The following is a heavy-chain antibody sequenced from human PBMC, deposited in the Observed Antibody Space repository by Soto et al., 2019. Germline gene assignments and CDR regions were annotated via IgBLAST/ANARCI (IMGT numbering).Heavy chain of an antibody. V-gene: IGHV3-23*01. Sequence: HPGGSLRLSCAASGFTFSSYAMSWVRQAPGKGLEWVSAISGSGGSTYYADSVKGRFTISRDNSKNTLYLQMNSLRAEDTAVYYCAKAWANYDTYVGKVGYWGQGTLVTVSS. D-gene: IGHD3-22*01. CDR3: AKAWANYDTYVGKVGY. J-gene: IGHJ4*02. CDR1: GFTFSSYA. CDR2: ISGSGGST.